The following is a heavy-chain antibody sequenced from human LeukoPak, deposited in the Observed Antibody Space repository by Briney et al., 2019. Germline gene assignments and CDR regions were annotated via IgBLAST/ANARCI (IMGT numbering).Heavy chain of an antibody. D-gene: IGHD3-22*01. V-gene: IGHV4-39*01. CDR2: IYYSRST. Sequence: PSETLSLTCTVSGDSISSSSYYWGWIRQPPGKGLEWIGNIYYSRSTYYNSSLRSRLTISLDTSKNQFSLTLSSVTAADTAVYYCARLQYYYDSNGYYSLYYFDYWGQGTVVTVSS. CDR1: GDSISSSSYY. J-gene: IGHJ4*02. CDR3: ARLQYYYDSNGYYSLYYFDY.